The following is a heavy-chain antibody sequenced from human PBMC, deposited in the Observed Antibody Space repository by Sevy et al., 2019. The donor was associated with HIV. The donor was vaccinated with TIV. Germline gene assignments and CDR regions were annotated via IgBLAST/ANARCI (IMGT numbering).Heavy chain of an antibody. CDR1: GFTFSSYA. CDR2: ISYDGSNK. J-gene: IGHJ6*03. Sequence: GGSLRLSCAASGFTFSSYAMHWVRQAPGKGLEWVAVISYDGSNKYYADSVKGRFTISRDNSKNTLYLQMNSLRAEDTAVYYCARSLYYYYMDVWSKGTTVTVSS. V-gene: IGHV3-30-3*01. CDR3: ARSLYYYYMDV.